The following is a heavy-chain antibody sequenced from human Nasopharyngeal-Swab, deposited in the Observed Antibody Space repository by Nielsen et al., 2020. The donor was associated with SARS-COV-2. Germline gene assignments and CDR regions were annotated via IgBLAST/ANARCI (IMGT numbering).Heavy chain of an antibody. CDR2: ISSSGSTI. J-gene: IGHJ1*01. D-gene: IGHD1-26*01. V-gene: IGHV3-11*01. CDR1: GFTFSDYY. CDR3: ARSFSGSYHAEYFQH. Sequence: GESLKISCAASGFTFSDYYMSWIRQAPGKGPEWVSYISSSGSTIYYADSVKGRFTISRDNAKNSLYLQMNSLRAEDTAVYYCARSFSGSYHAEYFQHWGQGTLVTVSS.